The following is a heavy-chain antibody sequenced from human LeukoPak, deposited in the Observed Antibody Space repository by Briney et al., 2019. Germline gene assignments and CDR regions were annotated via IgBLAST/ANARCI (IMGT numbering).Heavy chain of an antibody. D-gene: IGHD3-10*01. CDR1: GFTFSSYA. J-gene: IGHJ5*02. CDR2: SNSDGNT. CDR3: AKGPAMVRGTFDP. V-gene: IGHV3-23*01. Sequence: GGSLSLSCAASGFTFSSYAMSWVRQAPGKGLQWVSTSNSDGNTYYADSVKGRFTISRDYSKNTLYLQMNSLRTEETAVYYCAKGPAMVRGTFDPWGQGTLVTVSS.